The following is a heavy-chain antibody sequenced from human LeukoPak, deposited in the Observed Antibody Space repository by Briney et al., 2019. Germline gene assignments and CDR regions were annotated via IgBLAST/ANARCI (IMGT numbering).Heavy chain of an antibody. V-gene: IGHV4-59*01. J-gene: IGHJ2*01. Sequence: PSETLSLTCTVSGGSIRSYYWNWIRQPPGKGLERIGYIYYSGSTSYNPSLKSRVTISVDTSKNQFSLKLTSVTAADTAVYYCARIYYSSSYDYWYFDLWGRGTLVTVSS. CDR3: ARIYYSSSYDYWYFDL. D-gene: IGHD6-13*01. CDR2: IYYSGST. CDR1: GGSIRSYY.